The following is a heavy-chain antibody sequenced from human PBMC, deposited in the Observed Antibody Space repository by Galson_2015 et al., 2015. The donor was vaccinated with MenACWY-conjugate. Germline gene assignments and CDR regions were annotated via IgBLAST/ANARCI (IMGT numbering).Heavy chain of an antibody. CDR1: GFAFSNYA. J-gene: IGHJ4*02. D-gene: IGHD5-18*01. Sequence: SLRLSCAASGFAFSNYAMSWVRQAPGKGLEWVSYIRSSSSTIYYADSVKGRFTISRDNAKNSLYLQMNTLRDEDTAVYYCARVPGYSYGYYDWWGQGTLVTVSS. V-gene: IGHV3-48*02. CDR2: IRSSSSTI. CDR3: ARVPGYSYGYYDW.